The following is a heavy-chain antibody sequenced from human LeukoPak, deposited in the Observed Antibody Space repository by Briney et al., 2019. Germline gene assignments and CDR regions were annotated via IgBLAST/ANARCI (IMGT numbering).Heavy chain of an antibody. CDR2: ISYDGSNK. CDR1: GFTFRSYR. D-gene: IGHD3-22*01. V-gene: IGHV3-30*03. J-gene: IGHJ4*02. Sequence: GGSLRLSCAASGFTFRSYRMHWVRQAPGKGLEWVAVISYDGSNKYYADSVKGRFTISRHNSKNTLYLQMNSLRAEDTAVYYCARDYYDSSGYYLTSFYFDFWGQGTLVTV. CDR3: ARDYYDSSGYYLTSFYFDF.